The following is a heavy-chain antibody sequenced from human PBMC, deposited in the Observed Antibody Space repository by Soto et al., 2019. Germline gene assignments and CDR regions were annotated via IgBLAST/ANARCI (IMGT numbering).Heavy chain of an antibody. D-gene: IGHD2-15*01. CDR1: GGTFSSYA. CDR2: IIPIFGTA. CDR3: ERVHIHVAAPRRGWFDP. Sequence: QVQLVQSGAEVKKPGSSVKVSCKASGGTFSSYAISWVRQAPGQGLEWMGGIIPIFGTANYAQKFQGRVTITADESTSTAYMELSSLRSEDTAVYYCERVHIHVAAPRRGWFDPWGQGTLVTVSS. J-gene: IGHJ5*02. V-gene: IGHV1-69*12.